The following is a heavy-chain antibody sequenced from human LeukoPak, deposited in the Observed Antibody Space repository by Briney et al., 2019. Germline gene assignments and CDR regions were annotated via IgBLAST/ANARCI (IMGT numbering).Heavy chain of an antibody. CDR1: GFTFSSYW. Sequence: PGGSLRLSCAASGFTFSSYWMSWVRQAPGKGLEWVANIKQDGSEKYYVDSVKGRFTISRDNAKNSLYLQMNSLRAEDTAVYYCASGIAAAHYFNPIFDYWGQGTLVTVSS. V-gene: IGHV3-7*01. CDR2: IKQDGSEK. CDR3: ASGIAAAHYFNPIFDY. J-gene: IGHJ4*02. D-gene: IGHD6-13*01.